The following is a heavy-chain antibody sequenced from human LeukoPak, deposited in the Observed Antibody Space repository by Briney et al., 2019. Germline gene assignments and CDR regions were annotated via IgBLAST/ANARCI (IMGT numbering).Heavy chain of an antibody. J-gene: IGHJ5*02. CDR1: GGTFSSYA. Sequence: SVKVSCKASGGTFSSYAISWVRQAPGQGLEWMGRIIPILGIANYAQKFQGRVTITADKSTSTAYMELSSLRSEDTAVYYCARDSPYCSSTSCYSPFPWFDPWGQGTLVTVSS. D-gene: IGHD2-2*01. CDR2: IIPILGIA. V-gene: IGHV1-69*04. CDR3: ARDSPYCSSTSCYSPFPWFDP.